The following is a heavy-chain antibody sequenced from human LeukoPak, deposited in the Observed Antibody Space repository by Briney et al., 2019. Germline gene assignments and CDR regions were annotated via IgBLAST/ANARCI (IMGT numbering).Heavy chain of an antibody. CDR3: AKSSGYYYDSSGYYFDY. J-gene: IGHJ4*02. CDR2: ISGSGGST. V-gene: IGHV3-23*01. Sequence: PGGSLRLSCAASGFTFSSYGMSWVRQAPGKGLEWVSAISGSGGSTYYADSVKGRFTISRDNSKNTLYLQMNSLRAEDTAVYYCAKSSGYYYDSSGYYFDYWGQGTLVTVSS. D-gene: IGHD3-22*01. CDR1: GFTFSSYG.